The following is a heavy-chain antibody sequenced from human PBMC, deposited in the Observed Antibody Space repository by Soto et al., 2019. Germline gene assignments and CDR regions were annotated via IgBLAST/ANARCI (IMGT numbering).Heavy chain of an antibody. J-gene: IGHJ4*02. Sequence: SETLSLTCTVSGGSVSSGSYYWSGIRQTPGKGPEWIGYIYYSGSTNYNPSLKSRVTISVDTSKNQFSLKLSSVTAADTAVYYCARAEYSSGWRYYFDYWGQGTLVTVSS. CDR2: IYYSGST. CDR3: ARAEYSSGWRYYFDY. V-gene: IGHV4-61*01. CDR1: GGSVSSGSYY. D-gene: IGHD6-19*01.